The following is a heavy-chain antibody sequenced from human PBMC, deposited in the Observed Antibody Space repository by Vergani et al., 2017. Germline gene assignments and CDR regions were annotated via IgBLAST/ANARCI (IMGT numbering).Heavy chain of an antibody. CDR3: ARINYYGSSGYSLTRWHNWFDP. D-gene: IGHD3-22*01. CDR1: GFIVSHYW. V-gene: IGHV3-7*01. CDR2: INQDGSEK. Sequence: EVQLVESGGGLVQPGGSLRLSCAASGFIVSHYWMSWVRQAPGKGLEWVANINQDGSEKYYVDSVKGRFTISRDNAKNSLYLQMNSLRDEDTALYYCARINYYGSSGYSLTRWHNWFDPWGQAALITFSS. J-gene: IGHJ5*02.